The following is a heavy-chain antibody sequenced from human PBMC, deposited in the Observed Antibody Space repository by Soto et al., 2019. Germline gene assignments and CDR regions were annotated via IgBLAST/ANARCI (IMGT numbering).Heavy chain of an antibody. J-gene: IGHJ4*02. CDR1: GGSIDNSSYY. CDR2: VYYSGST. D-gene: IGHD6-19*01. CDR3: VSINAGGWYYFDY. Sequence: QLQLQESGPGLVKPSETLSLTCAVSGGSIDNSSYYWGWIRQPPGKGLEWIGSVYYSGSTYYSPSLKSRVTISVDTSKNQFSLNLNSVTAADTGVYYCVSINAGGWYYFDYWGQGILVTVSS. V-gene: IGHV4-39*01.